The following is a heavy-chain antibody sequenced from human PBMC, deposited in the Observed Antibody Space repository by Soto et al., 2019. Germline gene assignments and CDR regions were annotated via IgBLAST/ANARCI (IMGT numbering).Heavy chain of an antibody. CDR1: GGSFSGYY. D-gene: IGHD1-26*01. J-gene: IGHJ6*02. Sequence: SETLSLTCAVYGGSFSGYYWSWIRQPPGKGLEWIGEINHSGSTNYNPSLKSRVTISVDTSKNQFSLKLSSVTAADTAVYYCARGRERYLYYYYGMDVWGQGTTVT. CDR2: INHSGST. V-gene: IGHV4-34*01. CDR3: ARGRERYLYYYYGMDV.